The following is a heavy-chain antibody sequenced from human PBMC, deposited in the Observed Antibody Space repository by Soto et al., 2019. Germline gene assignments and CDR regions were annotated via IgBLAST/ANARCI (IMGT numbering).Heavy chain of an antibody. CDR1: GGTFSSHS. J-gene: IGHJ4*02. CDR3: ARERRRDGYNYDY. CDR2: IIPIFGTA. D-gene: IGHD5-12*01. Sequence: ASVKVSCEASGGTFSSHSISWVQQAPGQGLEWVGGIIPIFGTANYAQKFQGRVTITADESTSTAYMELSSLRSEDTAVYYCARERRRDGYNYDYWGQGTLVTAPQ. V-gene: IGHV1-69*13.